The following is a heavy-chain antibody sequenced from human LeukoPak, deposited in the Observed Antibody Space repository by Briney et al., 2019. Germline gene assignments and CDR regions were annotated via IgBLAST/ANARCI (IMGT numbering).Heavy chain of an antibody. D-gene: IGHD2-2*02. Sequence: GGSLRLSCAASGFTFSSYAMHWVRQAPGKGLEWVAVISYDGSNKYYADSVKGRFTISRDNSKNTLYLQMNSLRAEDTAVYYCARRSTSCYTVPCYFDYWGQGTLVTVSS. V-gene: IGHV3-30*04. CDR3: ARRSTSCYTVPCYFDY. CDR1: GFTFSSYA. CDR2: ISYDGSNK. J-gene: IGHJ4*02.